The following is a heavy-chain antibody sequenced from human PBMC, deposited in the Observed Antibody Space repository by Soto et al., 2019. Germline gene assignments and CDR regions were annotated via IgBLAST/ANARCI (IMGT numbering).Heavy chain of an antibody. CDR3: AGGRASSGYYHFTY. J-gene: IGHJ4*02. D-gene: IGHD3-22*01. CDR2: IYSGGNT. Sequence: GGSPRLSCAASGFTVNNNYMSWVRQAPGKGLEWVSVIYSGGNTYYADSVKGRFTISGDNSKNTLYLQMNSLRAEDTAIYYCAGGRASSGYYHFTYWGQGTLVTVSS. CDR1: GFTVNNNY. V-gene: IGHV3-53*01.